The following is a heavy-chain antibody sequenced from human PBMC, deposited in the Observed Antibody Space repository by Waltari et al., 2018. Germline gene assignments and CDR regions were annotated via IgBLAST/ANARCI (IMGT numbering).Heavy chain of an antibody. D-gene: IGHD3-3*01. J-gene: IGHJ3*02. CDR2: IWYDGSNK. CDR1: VCRCTNHR. V-gene: IGHV3-33*01. Sequence: QVQLVESGGGVVQSGRSLSLSCAGAVCRCTNHRMNGVRQAPGKGLEWVAVIWYDGSNKNYVDSVKGRFTISRDNSKNTMYLEMNRLRAEDTAVYFCARGDGGSGLGASDIWGQGTMVTVSS. CDR3: ARGDGGSGLGASDI.